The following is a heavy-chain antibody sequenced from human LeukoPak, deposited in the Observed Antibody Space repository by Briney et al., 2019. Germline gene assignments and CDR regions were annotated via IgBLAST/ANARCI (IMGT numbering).Heavy chain of an antibody. CDR3: ASYGDYGGDAFDI. CDR1: GGTFSSYT. V-gene: IGHV1-69*02. J-gene: IGHJ3*02. CDR2: IIPILGIA. Sequence: SVKVSCKASGGTFSSYTISWVRQAPGQGLEWMGRIIPILGIANYAQKFQGRVTITADKSTSTAYMELSSLGSEDTAVYYCASYGDYGGDAFDIWGQGTMVTVSS. D-gene: IGHD4-17*01.